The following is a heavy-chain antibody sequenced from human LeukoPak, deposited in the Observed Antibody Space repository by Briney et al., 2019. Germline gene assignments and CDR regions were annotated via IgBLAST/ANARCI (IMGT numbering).Heavy chain of an antibody. D-gene: IGHD4-17*01. J-gene: IGHJ4*02. CDR2: ISGYNGNT. CDR3: ARDLSLGRHDDGEPFDL. CDR1: RYTFTNHG. V-gene: IGHV1-18*01. Sequence: GASVMVSCATSRYTFTNHGICWVRQAPGDRRVRVGWISGYNGNTNYVQKFRGRITMTTDTSTSTAYLQLRSLRSDNTPLYLCARDLSLGRHDDGEPFDLWGQGTLVTVPS.